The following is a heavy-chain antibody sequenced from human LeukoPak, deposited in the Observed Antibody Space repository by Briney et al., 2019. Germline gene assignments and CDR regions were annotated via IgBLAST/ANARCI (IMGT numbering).Heavy chain of an antibody. V-gene: IGHV1-2*02. Sequence: ASVKVSCKASGYTFTGYYMHWVRQAPGQGLEWMGWINPNSGGTNYAQKFQGRVTMTRGTSISTAYMELSRLRSDDTAVYYCARTSGYSSGWYYFDYWGQGTLVTVSS. CDR2: INPNSGGT. CDR1: GYTFTGYY. CDR3: ARTSGYSSGWYYFDY. J-gene: IGHJ4*02. D-gene: IGHD6-19*01.